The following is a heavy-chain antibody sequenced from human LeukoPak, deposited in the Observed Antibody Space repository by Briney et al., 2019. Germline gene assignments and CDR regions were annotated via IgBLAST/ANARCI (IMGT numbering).Heavy chain of an antibody. CDR1: GFTFSSYA. V-gene: IGHV3-23*01. J-gene: IGHJ4*02. CDR3: AKGISVWYGDYVDY. D-gene: IGHD3-10*01. CDR2: ISGSGGST. Sequence: GGSLRLSCAASGFTFSSYAMSWVRQAPGKGLEWVSAISGSGGSTYYADSVKGRFTISRDNSKNTLYLQMKSLRAEDTAVYYCAKGISVWYGDYVDYWGQGTLVTVSS.